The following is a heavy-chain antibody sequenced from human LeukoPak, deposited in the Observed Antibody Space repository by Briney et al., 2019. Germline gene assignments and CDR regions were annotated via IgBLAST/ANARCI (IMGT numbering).Heavy chain of an antibody. CDR1: GFTLSSYS. Sequence: GGSLRLSCAASGFTLSSYSMSWVRQAPGKGLEWVSAISGSGGSTYYADSVKGRFTISRDNSKNTLYLQMSSLRAEDTAVYYCAKVEMATATYWGQGTLVTVSS. CDR3: AKVEMATATY. CDR2: ISGSGGST. V-gene: IGHV3-23*01. J-gene: IGHJ4*02. D-gene: IGHD5-24*01.